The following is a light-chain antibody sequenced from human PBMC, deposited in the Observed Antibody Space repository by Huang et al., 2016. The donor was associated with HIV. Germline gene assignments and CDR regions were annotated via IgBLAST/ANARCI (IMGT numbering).Light chain of an antibody. CDR2: DSS. J-gene: IGKJ4*01. CDR3: QQYNDWPLT. V-gene: IGKV3-15*01. Sequence: EIVLTQSPATLSVSPGEGATLSCMASQSVSSNYLAWYHQKHGQAPRLLIYDSSARATGIPARFIGSGSGTEFTLTISTLQSEDFAVYYCQQYNDWPLTFGGGTKVEIK. CDR1: QSVSSN.